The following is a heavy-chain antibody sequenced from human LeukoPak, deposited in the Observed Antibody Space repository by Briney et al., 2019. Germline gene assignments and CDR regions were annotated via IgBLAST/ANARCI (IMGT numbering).Heavy chain of an antibody. CDR1: GFTFSSYG. D-gene: IGHD2-2*01. Sequence: GGSLRLSCAASGFTFSSYGMHWVRQAPGKGLEWVAFIRYDGSNKYYADSVKGRFTISRDNSKNTLYLQMNSLRAEDTAVYYCAKGIFTVPAAKSGFYYYYYMDVWGKGPPVTVSS. J-gene: IGHJ6*03. V-gene: IGHV3-30*02. CDR2: IRYDGSNK. CDR3: AKGIFTVPAAKSGFYYYYYMDV.